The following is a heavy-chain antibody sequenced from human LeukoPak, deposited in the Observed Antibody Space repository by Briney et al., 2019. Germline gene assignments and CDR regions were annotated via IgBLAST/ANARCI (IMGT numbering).Heavy chain of an antibody. CDR1: GGSISSGGYY. CDR2: IYHSGST. Sequence: LSLTCTVSGGSISSGGYYWSWIRQPPGKGLEWIGYIYHSGSTYYNPSLKSRVTISVDRSKNQFSLKLSSVTAADTAVYYCARDSPSRTTVTDGAYWGQGTLVTVSS. CDR3: ARDSPSRTTVTDGAY. D-gene: IGHD4-11*01. V-gene: IGHV4-30-2*01. J-gene: IGHJ4*02.